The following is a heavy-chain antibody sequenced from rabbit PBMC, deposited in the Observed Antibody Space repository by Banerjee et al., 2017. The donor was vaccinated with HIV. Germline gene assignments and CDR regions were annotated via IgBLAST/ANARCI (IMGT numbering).Heavy chain of an antibody. J-gene: IGHJ4*01. V-gene: IGHV1S45*01. CDR1: GFSFSSGYH. CDR2: INTISGDT. D-gene: IGHD6-1*01. Sequence: QEQLEESGGDLVQPGGSLTLSCNASGFSFSSGYHICWVRQAPGKGLEWIACINTISGDTVYATWAKGRFAISKASWTTVTLQMTSLTAADTATYFCARNTFGGSGDSNGYGLWGPGTLVTVS. CDR3: ARNTFGGSGDSNGYGL.